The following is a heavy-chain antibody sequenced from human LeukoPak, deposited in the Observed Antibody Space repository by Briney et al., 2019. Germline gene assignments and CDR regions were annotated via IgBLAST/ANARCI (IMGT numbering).Heavy chain of an antibody. CDR3: ARQGFFGAGFWFDP. CDR2: IYISGGT. J-gene: IGHJ5*02. V-gene: IGHV4-61*02. Sequence: SQTLSLTCTVSGGSISSGSYYWSWIRQPAGKGLEGFGRIYISGGTNYNPSLKCRVTISVDTSKNQFSLKLSSVTAADTAVYYCARQGFFGAGFWFDPWGQGTLVTVSS. CDR1: GGSISSGSYY. D-gene: IGHD3-3*01.